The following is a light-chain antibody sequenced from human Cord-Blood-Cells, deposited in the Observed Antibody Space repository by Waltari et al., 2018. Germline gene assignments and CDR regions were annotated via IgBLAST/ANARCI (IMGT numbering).Light chain of an antibody. J-gene: IGKJ3*01. Sequence: VLTQSPGTLSLSPGERATLSCRASQSVSSSYLAWYQQKPGQAPRLLIYGASSRATGIPDRFSGSGSGTDFTLTISRLEPEDFAVYYCQQYGSSPPITFGPGTKVDIK. V-gene: IGKV3-20*01. CDR1: QSVSSSY. CDR3: QQYGSSPPIT. CDR2: GAS.